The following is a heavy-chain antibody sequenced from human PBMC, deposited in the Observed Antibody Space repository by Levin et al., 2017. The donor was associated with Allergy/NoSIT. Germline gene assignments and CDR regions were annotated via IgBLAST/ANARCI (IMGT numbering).Heavy chain of an antibody. Sequence: GESLKISCAVTGFTFSNYAMSWVRQPPGKGLEWVSGISANGVFAFYTSSVRGRFTISRDNSKNTLFLQLNTLRAEDTAVYYCAKDDNSGLGNYPWGNFDYWRRGTLVTVS. CDR2: ISANGVFA. CDR1: GFTFSNYA. V-gene: IGHV3-23*01. CDR3: AKDDNSGLGNYPWGNFDY. J-gene: IGHJ4*02. D-gene: IGHD3-16*01.